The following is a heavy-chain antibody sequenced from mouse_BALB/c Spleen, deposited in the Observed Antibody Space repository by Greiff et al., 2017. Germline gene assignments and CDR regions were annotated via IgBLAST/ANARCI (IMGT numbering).Heavy chain of an antibody. D-gene: IGHD1-2*01. V-gene: IGHV5-6-3*01. CDR2: INSNGGST. CDR1: GFTFSSYG. Sequence: EVQVVESGGGLVQPGGSLKLSCAASGFTFSSYGMSWVRQTPDKRLELVATINSNGGSTYYPDSVKGRFTISRDNAKNTLYLQMSSLKSEDTAMYYCARDYYGFAYWGQGTLVTVSA. CDR3: ARDYYGFAY. J-gene: IGHJ3*01.